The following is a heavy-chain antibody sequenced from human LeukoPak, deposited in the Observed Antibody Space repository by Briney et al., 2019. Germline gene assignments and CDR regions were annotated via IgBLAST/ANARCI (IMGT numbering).Heavy chain of an antibody. J-gene: IGHJ6*04. CDR2: INHSGST. CDR1: GGPFSGYY. D-gene: IGHD3-10*01. Sequence: SETLSLTCAVYGGPFSGYYWSWIRQPPGKGLEWIGEINHSGSTNYNPSLKSRVTISVDTSKNQFSLKLSSVTAADTAVYYCARRTRGYYYGSGILDVWGKGTTVTISS. CDR3: ARRTRGYYYGSGILDV. V-gene: IGHV4-34*01.